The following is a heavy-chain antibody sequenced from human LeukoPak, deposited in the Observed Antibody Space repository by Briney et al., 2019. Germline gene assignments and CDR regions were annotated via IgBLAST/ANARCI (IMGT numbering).Heavy chain of an antibody. D-gene: IGHD6-6*01. CDR2: IYYSGST. CDR3: ARDSHGYSSSSHLGY. J-gene: IGHJ4*02. CDR1: GGSISSGGYY. V-gene: IGHV4-31*03. Sequence: SQTLFLTRTVSGGSISSGGYYWSWIRQHPGKGLEWIGYIYYSGSTYYNPSLKSRVTISLDTSKNQFSLKLSSVTAADTAVYYCARDSHGYSSSSHLGYWGQGTLVTVSS.